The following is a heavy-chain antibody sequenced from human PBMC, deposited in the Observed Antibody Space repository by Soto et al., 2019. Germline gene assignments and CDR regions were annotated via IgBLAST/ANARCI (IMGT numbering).Heavy chain of an antibody. Sequence: SETLSLTCTVSGGSVSSGSYYWSWIRQPAGKGLEWMGYMYYSGSTNYNPSLKSRVTISGGTSKNQFSLKLSSVTAADTAVYYRAGGAAAVPGVWFDPWGQGTLVTVSS. CDR2: MYYSGST. V-gene: IGHV4-61*01. J-gene: IGHJ5*02. CDR1: GGSVSSGSYY. CDR3: AGGAAAVPGVWFDP. D-gene: IGHD6-13*01.